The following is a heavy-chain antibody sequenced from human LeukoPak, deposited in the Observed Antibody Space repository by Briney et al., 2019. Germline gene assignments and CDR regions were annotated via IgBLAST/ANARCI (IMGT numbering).Heavy chain of an antibody. CDR1: GGSFSGYY. D-gene: IGHD3-10*01. Sequence: SETLSLTCAVYGGSFSGYYWSWIRQPPGKGLEWIGEINHSGSTNYNPSLKSRVTISVDTSKNQFSLKLSSVTAADTAVYYCARGAQYYYGSGSYYSYWGQGTLATVSS. V-gene: IGHV4-34*01. CDR2: INHSGST. J-gene: IGHJ4*02. CDR3: ARGAQYYYGSGSYYSY.